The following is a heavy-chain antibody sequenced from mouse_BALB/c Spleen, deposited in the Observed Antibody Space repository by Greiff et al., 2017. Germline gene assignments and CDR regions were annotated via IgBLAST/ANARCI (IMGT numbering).Heavy chain of an antibody. D-gene: IGHD2-1*01. CDR2: ISYSGST. Sequence: EVKLMESGPGLVKPSQSLSLTCTVTGYSITSDYAWNWIRQFPGNKLEWMGYISYSGSTSYNPSLKSRISITRDTSKNQFFLQLNSVTTEDTATYYCARDGDGNYYLDYWGQGTTLTVSS. V-gene: IGHV3-2*02. J-gene: IGHJ2*01. CDR1: GYSITSDYA. CDR3: ARDGDGNYYLDY.